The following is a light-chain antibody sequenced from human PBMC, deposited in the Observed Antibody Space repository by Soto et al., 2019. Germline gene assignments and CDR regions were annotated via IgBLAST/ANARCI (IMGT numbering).Light chain of an antibody. CDR1: EALGRNY. CDR2: RIY. J-gene: IGKJ1*01. V-gene: IGKV3-20*01. CDR3: QQYDNFPQT. Sequence: ETLLTQSPGTLSLSPGERATLSFRASEALGRNYLAWYQQKPGQAPRLLIHRIYIRAAGIPDRFTGSASGTDFTLTISRLEPEDFAVYYCQQYDNFPQTFGQGTKVDI.